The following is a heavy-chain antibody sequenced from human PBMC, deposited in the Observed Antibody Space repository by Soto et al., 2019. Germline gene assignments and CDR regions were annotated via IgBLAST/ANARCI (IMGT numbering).Heavy chain of an antibody. D-gene: IGHD6-13*01. CDR3: ATVIRLQQLEDP. V-gene: IGHV5-10-1*01. Sequence: PGESLKISGKGSGDSFNNYWITWVRQMPGKGLEWMGRIDPSDSYINYSPSFQGHVTISADKSISTAYLQWSSLKASDTATYYRATVIRLQQLEDPWGQGTQVTVSS. CDR1: GDSFNNYW. J-gene: IGHJ5*02. CDR2: IDPSDSYI.